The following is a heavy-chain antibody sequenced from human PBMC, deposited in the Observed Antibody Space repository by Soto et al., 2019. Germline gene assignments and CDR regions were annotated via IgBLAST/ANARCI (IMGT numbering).Heavy chain of an antibody. V-gene: IGHV1-8*01. D-gene: IGHD3-3*01. J-gene: IGHJ5*02. CDR3: ARGRRGRRPIPIFGVVTENWFAP. CDR1: GYTFTSYD. CDR2: MNPNSGNT. Sequence: ASVKVSCKASGYTFTSYDINWVRQATGQGLEWMGWMNPNSGNTGYAQKFQGRVTMTRNTSISTAYMELSSLRSEDTAVYYCARGRRGRRPIPIFGVVTENWFAPWGQGTPVTVSS.